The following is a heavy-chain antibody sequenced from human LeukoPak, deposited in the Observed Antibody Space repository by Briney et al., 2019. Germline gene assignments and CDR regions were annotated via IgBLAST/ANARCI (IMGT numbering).Heavy chain of an antibody. V-gene: IGHV3-23*01. CDR1: GFTFSSYA. J-gene: IGHJ4*02. CDR3: AKDGELPFDY. Sequence: GGSLRLSCAASGFTFSSYAMSWVRQAPGKGLGWVSAISGSGGSTYYADSVKGRFTISRDNSKNTPYLQMNSLRAEDTAVYYCAKDGELPFDYWGQGTLVTVSS. CDR2: ISGSGGST. D-gene: IGHD1-26*01.